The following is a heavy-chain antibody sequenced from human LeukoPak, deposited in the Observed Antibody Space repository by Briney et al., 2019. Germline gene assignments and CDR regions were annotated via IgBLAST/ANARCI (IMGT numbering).Heavy chain of an antibody. CDR2: INPSGGST. Sequence: ASVKVSCKASGYTFTSYYMHWVRQAPEQGLEWMGIINPSGGSTSYAQKFQGRVTMTRDTSTSTVYMELSSLRSEDTAVYYCARTPRITMIVVVPFDYWGQGTLVTVSS. CDR3: ARTPRITMIVVVPFDY. V-gene: IGHV1-46*01. J-gene: IGHJ4*02. D-gene: IGHD3-22*01. CDR1: GYTFTSYY.